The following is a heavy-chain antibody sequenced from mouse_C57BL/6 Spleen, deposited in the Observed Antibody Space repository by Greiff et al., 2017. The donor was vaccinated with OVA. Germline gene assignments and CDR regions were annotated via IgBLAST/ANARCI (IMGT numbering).Heavy chain of an antibody. CDR3: ARDYYGSSWFAY. V-gene: IGHV3-6*01. CDR2: ISYDGSN. J-gene: IGHJ3*01. D-gene: IGHD1-1*01. Sequence: ESGPGLVEPSQSLSLTCSVTGYSITSGYYWNWIRQFPGNKLEWMGYISYDGSNNYNPSLKNRISITRDTSKNQFFLKLNSVTTEDTATYYCARDYYGSSWFAYWGQGTLVTVSA. CDR1: GYSITSGYY.